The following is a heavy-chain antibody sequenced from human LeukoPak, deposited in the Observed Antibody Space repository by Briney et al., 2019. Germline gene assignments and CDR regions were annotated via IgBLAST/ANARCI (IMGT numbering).Heavy chain of an antibody. CDR3: AREFQRRDGYNDDY. Sequence: ASVKVSCKASGYTFTRYYMHWVRQAPGQGLEWMGWINPNSGGTNYAQKFQGRVTMTRDTSISTAYMELSRLRSDDTAVYYCAREFQRRDGYNDDYWGQGTLVTVSS. J-gene: IGHJ4*02. CDR1: GYTFTRYY. V-gene: IGHV1-2*02. D-gene: IGHD5-24*01. CDR2: INPNSGGT.